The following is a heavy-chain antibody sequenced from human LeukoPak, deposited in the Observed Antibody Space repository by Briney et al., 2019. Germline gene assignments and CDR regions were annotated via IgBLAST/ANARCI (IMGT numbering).Heavy chain of an antibody. Sequence: GGSLRLSCSASGFTFRNYGMHWVRQAPGKGLEWVALISYDGSNEYYADSVKGRFTISRDNSNNMLYLQMDSLRAEDTAVYYCVKEWGFRVKTTFDHWGQGTLVTVSS. CDR1: GFTFRNYG. CDR3: VKEWGFRVKTTFDH. J-gene: IGHJ4*02. CDR2: ISYDGSNE. D-gene: IGHD1-14*01. V-gene: IGHV3-30*18.